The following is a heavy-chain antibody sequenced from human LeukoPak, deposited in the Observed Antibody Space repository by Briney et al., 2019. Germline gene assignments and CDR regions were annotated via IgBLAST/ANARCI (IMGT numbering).Heavy chain of an antibody. CDR3: ARVGIAAAGRIRGWYYFDY. J-gene: IGHJ4*02. CDR1: GFTFSSYW. CDR2: INSDGSST. D-gene: IGHD6-13*01. Sequence: GGSLRLSCAASGFTFSSYWMHWVRQAPGKGLVWVSRINSDGSSTSYADSVKGRFTISRDNAKNTLYPQMNSLRAEDTAVYYCARVGIAAAGRIRGWYYFDYWGQGTLVTVSS. V-gene: IGHV3-74*01.